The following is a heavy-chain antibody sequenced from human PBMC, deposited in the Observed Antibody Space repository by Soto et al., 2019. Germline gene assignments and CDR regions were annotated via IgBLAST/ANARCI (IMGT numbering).Heavy chain of an antibody. J-gene: IGHJ5*02. D-gene: IGHD3-10*01. CDR2: IYYSGST. V-gene: IGHV4-31*03. CDR1: GGSISSGGYY. CDR3: AREDRGFGELLSGWFDP. Sequence: QVQLQESGPGLVKPSQTLSLTCTVSGGSISSGGYYWSWIRQHPGKGLEWIGYIYYSGSTYYNPSLKSRVTISVDTSKRQFSLKLSSVTAADTAVYYCAREDRGFGELLSGWFDPWGQGTLVTVSS.